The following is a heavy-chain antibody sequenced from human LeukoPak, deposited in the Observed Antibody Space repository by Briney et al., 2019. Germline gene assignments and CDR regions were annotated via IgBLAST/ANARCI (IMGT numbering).Heavy chain of an antibody. CDR2: IYYSGGT. CDR1: GGSISSYY. V-gene: IGHV4-59*01. J-gene: IGHJ3*02. Sequence: SETLSLTCTVSGGSISSYYWSWIRQPPGKGLEWIGYIYYSGGTNYNPSLKSRVTISVDTSKNQFSLKLSSVTAADTAVYYCARDPRGDTAFDIWGQGTMVTVSS. D-gene: IGHD3-16*01. CDR3: ARDPRGDTAFDI.